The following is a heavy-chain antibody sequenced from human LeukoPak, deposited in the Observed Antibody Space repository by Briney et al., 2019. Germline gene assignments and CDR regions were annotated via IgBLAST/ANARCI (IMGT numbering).Heavy chain of an antibody. CDR1: GFTFSSYG. D-gene: IGHD6-19*01. Sequence: PGRSLRLSCAASGFTFSSYGIHWVRQAPGKGLEWVAATSYDGTNKYYTDSVKGRFTISRDNSQNTVYLQMNSLRAEDTAVYFCAKRYSSAWDFDNWGQGTLVTVSS. V-gene: IGHV3-30*18. J-gene: IGHJ4*02. CDR3: AKRYSSAWDFDN. CDR2: TSYDGTNK.